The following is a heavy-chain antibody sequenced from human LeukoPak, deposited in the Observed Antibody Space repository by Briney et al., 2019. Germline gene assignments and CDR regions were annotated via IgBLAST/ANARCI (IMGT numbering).Heavy chain of an antibody. D-gene: IGHD1-26*01. J-gene: IGHJ4*02. Sequence: SETLSLTCTVSGGSIGHYYWTWIRQPAGKGLGWIGRIYVSGNTNYNPSLKSRVTMSLDTSKNQLSLELGSVTAADTAVYYCAKYSGSHSDWGQGTLVTVSA. V-gene: IGHV4-4*07. CDR1: GGSIGHYY. CDR2: IYVSGNT. CDR3: AKYSGSHSD.